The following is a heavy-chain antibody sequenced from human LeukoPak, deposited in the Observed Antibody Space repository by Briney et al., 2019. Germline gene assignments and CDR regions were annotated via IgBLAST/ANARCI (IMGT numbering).Heavy chain of an antibody. D-gene: IGHD3-3*01. J-gene: IGHJ5*02. Sequence: PSETLSLTCTVSGGSISSSSYHWGWIRQPPGKGLEWIGSIYYSGSTYYNPSLKSRVTISVDTSKNQFSLKLSSVTAADTAVYYCARQILRFLGFDPWGQGTLVTVSS. CDR2: IYYSGST. CDR1: GGSISSSSYH. V-gene: IGHV4-39*01. CDR3: ARQILRFLGFDP.